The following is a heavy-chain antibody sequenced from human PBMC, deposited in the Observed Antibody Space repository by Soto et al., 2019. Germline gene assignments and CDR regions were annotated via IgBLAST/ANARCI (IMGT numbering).Heavy chain of an antibody. V-gene: IGHV3-30*02. D-gene: IGHD3-16*01. CDR2: VWNDGRNK. J-gene: IGHJ4*02. Sequence: QVQLVESGGGRVQPGGSLSLSCAASELAFNSYVMHWVRQAPGKGPEWVGHVWNDGRNKEYADTVKGRFTISRDNSRNTVFLQMDGLRVEDTAVYYCVVQPWGAKGYWGQGTLVAVSS. CDR3: VVQPWGAKGY. CDR1: ELAFNSYV.